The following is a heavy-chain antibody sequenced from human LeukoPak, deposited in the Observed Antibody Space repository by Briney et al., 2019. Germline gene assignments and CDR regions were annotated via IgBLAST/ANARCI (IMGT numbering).Heavy chain of an antibody. CDR1: GFTFSSYW. D-gene: IGHD3-3*01. CDR2: IKQDGSEK. J-gene: IGHJ4*02. Sequence: GGSLRLSCAASGFTFSSYWMSWVRQAPGKGLEWVANIKQDGSEKYYVDSVKGRFTISRDNAKNSLYLQMNSLRAEDTAVYYCARDAKIVDYDFSSGFDYWGQGTLVTVSS. CDR3: ARDAKIVDYDFSSGFDY. V-gene: IGHV3-7*01.